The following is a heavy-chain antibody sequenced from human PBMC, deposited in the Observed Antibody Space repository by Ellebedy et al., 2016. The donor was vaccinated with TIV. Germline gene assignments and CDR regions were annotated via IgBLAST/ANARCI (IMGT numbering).Heavy chain of an antibody. D-gene: IGHD6-13*01. J-gene: IGHJ4*02. V-gene: IGHV1-24*01. CDR2: FDPEDGAT. Sequence: AASVKVSCKISGYTLTELSMHWVRQAPAKGLEWMGSFDPEDGATIDSQKFQGRVTMTADTSTDTAYMELSSPRSADTAVYYCATSILLAAALDYWGQGTLVTVSS. CDR1: GYTLTELS. CDR3: ATSILLAAALDY.